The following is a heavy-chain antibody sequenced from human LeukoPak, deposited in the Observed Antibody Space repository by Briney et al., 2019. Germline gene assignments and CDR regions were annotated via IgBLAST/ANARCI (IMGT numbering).Heavy chain of an antibody. CDR1: GGSISSYY. J-gene: IGHJ5*02. Sequence: SETLSLTCTVSGGSISSYYWSWVRQPPGKGLEWIGYIHYRGSTNYNPSLKSRVTISVDTSKNQFSLKLSSVTAADTAVYYCARLVAVAGKSDWLDPWGQGTLVTVSS. D-gene: IGHD6-13*01. CDR3: ARLVAVAGKSDWLDP. CDR2: IHYRGST. V-gene: IGHV4-59*08.